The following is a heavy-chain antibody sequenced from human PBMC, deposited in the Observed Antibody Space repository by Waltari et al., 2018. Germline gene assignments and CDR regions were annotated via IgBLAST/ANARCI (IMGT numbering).Heavy chain of an antibody. V-gene: IGHV3-33*01. CDR3: ASQSTTLFDY. CDR2: IWHDGSTE. D-gene: IGHD2-15*01. J-gene: IGHJ4*02. CDR1: GFTFSSFG. Sequence: QVQLVESGGGVVQPGRYLRLSCAASGFTFSSFGMHWVRQAPGKVLELVSVIWHDGSTEYYVDSVKSRFTISRDNSKNTLYLQMNSLRAEDSAVYYCASQSTTLFDYWSQGTLVTVSS.